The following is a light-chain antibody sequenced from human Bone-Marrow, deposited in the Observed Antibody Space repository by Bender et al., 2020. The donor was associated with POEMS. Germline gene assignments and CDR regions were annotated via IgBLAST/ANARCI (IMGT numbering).Light chain of an antibody. Sequence: QSALTQSASVSGSPGQSITISCTGTSSDIGGYNFVSWYQQHPGRAPKLLIYGYNNRPSGVPDRFSGSKSGTSASLAITGLQAEDEGDYYCQSYDNSLGGWVFGGGTKLTVL. CDR1: SSDIGGYNF. CDR3: QSYDNSLGGWV. CDR2: GYN. V-gene: IGLV2-14*03. J-gene: IGLJ3*02.